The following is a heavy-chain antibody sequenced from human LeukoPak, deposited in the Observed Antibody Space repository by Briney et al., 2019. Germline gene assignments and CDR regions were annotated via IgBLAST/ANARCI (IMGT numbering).Heavy chain of an antibody. J-gene: IGHJ6*02. CDR1: GGSFSGYY. Sequence: SETLSLTCAVYGGSFSGYYWSWIRQPPGKGLEWIGEINHSGSTNYNPSLKSRVTISVDTSKNQLSLKLSSVTAADTAVYYCARGNGDYPYYYYYGMDVWGQGTTVTVSS. D-gene: IGHD4-17*01. V-gene: IGHV4-34*01. CDR2: INHSGST. CDR3: ARGNGDYPYYYYYGMDV.